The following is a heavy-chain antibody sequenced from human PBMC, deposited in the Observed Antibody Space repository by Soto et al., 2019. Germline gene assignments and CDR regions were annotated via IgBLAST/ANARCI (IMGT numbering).Heavy chain of an antibody. CDR1: GYTLTELS. CDR2: FDPEDGET. CDR3: ARGKRSYLSYVEY. D-gene: IGHD3-10*01. J-gene: IGHJ4*02. V-gene: IGHV1-24*01. Sequence: ASVKVSCKVSGYTLTELSMHWVRQAPGKGLEWMGGFDPEDGETIYAQKFQGRVTMTTDTSTSTAYMELRSLRSDDTAVYYCARGKRSYLSYVEYWGQGTPVTVSS.